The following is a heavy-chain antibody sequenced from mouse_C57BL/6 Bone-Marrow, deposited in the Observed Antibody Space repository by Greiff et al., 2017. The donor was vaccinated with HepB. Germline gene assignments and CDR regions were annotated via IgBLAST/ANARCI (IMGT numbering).Heavy chain of an antibody. CDR1: GFTFSSYA. CDR2: ISSGGDYI. V-gene: IGHV5-9-1*02. Sequence: EVMLVESGEGLVKPGGSRKLSCAASGFTFSSYAMSWVRQTPEKRLEWVAYISSGGDYIYYADTVKGRFTISRDNARNTLYLQMSSLKSEDTAMYYCTREDWDEAYWGQGTLVTVSA. D-gene: IGHD4-1*01. J-gene: IGHJ3*01. CDR3: TREDWDEAY.